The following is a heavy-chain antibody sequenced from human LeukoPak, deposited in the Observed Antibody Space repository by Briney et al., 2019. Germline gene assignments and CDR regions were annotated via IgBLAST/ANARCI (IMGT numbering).Heavy chain of an antibody. CDR1: GFAFSSLG. CDR3: AKDARRSSGWWFFDH. J-gene: IGHJ4*02. D-gene: IGHD6-19*01. CDR2: ISDSGDRT. V-gene: IGHV3-23*01. Sequence: GGSLRLSCAASGFAFSSLGMGWVRQAPGKGLEWVSAISDSGDRTYYADSVKGRFTLSRDNSKNTLYLQMNSLRAEDTAVYYCAKDARRSSGWWFFDHWGQGTLVTVSS.